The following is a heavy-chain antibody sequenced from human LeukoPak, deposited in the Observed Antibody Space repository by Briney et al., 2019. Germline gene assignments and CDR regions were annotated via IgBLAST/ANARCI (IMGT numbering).Heavy chain of an antibody. V-gene: IGHV4-4*08. CDR3: ARDLPLLRYFK. CDR1: GGSISSYY. D-gene: IGHD3-9*01. Sequence: SETLSLTCTVSGGSISSYYWSWIRQPPGKGLEWIGYIYSSGSTNYNPSLKSRVTMSVDTSKNQFSLKLSSVTAADTAVYYCARDLPLLRYFKWGQGTLVTVSS. CDR2: IYSSGST. J-gene: IGHJ4*02.